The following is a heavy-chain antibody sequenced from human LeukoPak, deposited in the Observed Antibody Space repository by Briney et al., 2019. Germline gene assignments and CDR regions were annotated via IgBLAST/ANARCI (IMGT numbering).Heavy chain of an antibody. V-gene: IGHV4-39*01. CDR2: IYYSGST. J-gene: IGHJ3*02. Sequence: SETLSLTCTVSGGSISSSSYYWGWIRQPPGKGLEWIGSIYYSGSTYYNPSLKSRVTISVDTSKNQFSLKLSSVTAADTAVYYCASRILAGTFAFDIWGQGTMVTVSS. CDR3: ASRILAGTFAFDI. CDR1: GGSISSSSYY. D-gene: IGHD6-19*01.